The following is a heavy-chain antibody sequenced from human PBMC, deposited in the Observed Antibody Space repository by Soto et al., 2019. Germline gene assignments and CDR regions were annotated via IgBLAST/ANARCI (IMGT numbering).Heavy chain of an antibody. V-gene: IGHV1-2*04. Sequence: QVQLVXSGAEVKKPXAXXKVSCKASGYTFTGYYMHWVRQAPGQGLEWMGWINPNSGGTDYAQKFQGWVTMTRDTSISTAYMELSRLRSDDTAVYYCARALSSSRTARYYGMDVWGQGTTVTVSS. CDR2: INPNSGGT. D-gene: IGHD6-13*01. CDR1: GYTFTGYY. CDR3: ARALSSSRTARYYGMDV. J-gene: IGHJ6*02.